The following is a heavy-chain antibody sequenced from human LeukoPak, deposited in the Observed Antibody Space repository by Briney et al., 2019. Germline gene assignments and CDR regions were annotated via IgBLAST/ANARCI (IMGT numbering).Heavy chain of an antibody. Sequence: LRLSCAASGFTFSNYPMHWVRQAPGKGLEWVAVISHDGGNKYYADSVKGRFTISRDNPKKTLYLQMNSLRPEDTAVYYCATAAAAGFDYWGQGTLVTVSS. CDR3: ATAAAAGFDY. D-gene: IGHD6-13*01. CDR2: ISHDGGNK. V-gene: IGHV3-30*04. CDR1: GFTFSNYP. J-gene: IGHJ4*02.